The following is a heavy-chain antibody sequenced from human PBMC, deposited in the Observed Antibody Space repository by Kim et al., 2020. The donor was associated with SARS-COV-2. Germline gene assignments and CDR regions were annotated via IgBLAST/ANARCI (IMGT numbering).Heavy chain of an antibody. V-gene: IGHV3-64D*09. CDR3: VKDRYPSGWYDVGYFDY. CDR1: GFTFSSYA. Sequence: GGSLRLSCSASGFTFSSYAMHWVRQAPGKGLEYVSAISSNGGSTYYADSVKGRFTISRDNSKNTLYLQMSSLRAEDTAVYYCVKDRYPSGWYDVGYFDYWGQGTLVTVSS. J-gene: IGHJ4*02. CDR2: ISSNGGST. D-gene: IGHD6-19*01.